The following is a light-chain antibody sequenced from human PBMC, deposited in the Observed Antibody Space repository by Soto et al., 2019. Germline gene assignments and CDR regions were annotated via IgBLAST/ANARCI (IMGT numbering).Light chain of an antibody. CDR3: QQYGSSPRIT. V-gene: IGKV3-20*01. CDR1: QSFSSSY. Sequence: EIVLTQSPGTLSLSPGERATLSCRPSQSFSSSYLAWYQQKPGQAPRLLIYAASSRATGIPDRFSGSVSGTDFTLTISRLEPEDFAVYYCQQYGSSPRITFGPGTKVDIK. CDR2: AAS. J-gene: IGKJ3*01.